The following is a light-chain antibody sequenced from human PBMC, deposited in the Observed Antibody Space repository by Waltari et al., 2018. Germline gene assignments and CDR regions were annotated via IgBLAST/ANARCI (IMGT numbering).Light chain of an antibody. J-gene: IGKJ4*01. CDR3: QQYYSFPLT. V-gene: IGKV4-1*01. CDR1: QSVLYSSNNKNF. CDR2: WAS. Sequence: DIVMTQSPDSLAVSLGERATINCKSSQSVLYSSNNKNFLAWYQQKPGQPPKLLIHWASIRESGVPDRFGGSGSRADFTLTISSLQAEDVAVYYCQQYYSFPLTFGGGTKVEIK.